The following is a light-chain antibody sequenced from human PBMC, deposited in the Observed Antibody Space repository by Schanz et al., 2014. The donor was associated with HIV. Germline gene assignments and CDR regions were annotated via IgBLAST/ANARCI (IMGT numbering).Light chain of an antibody. Sequence: IVLTQSPGTLSLSPGEGLTLSCRASQSVRSNYVAWYQQKPGQAPRLLIFDASIRATGIPDRFSGSGSGTDFTLTISRLEPEDFAVYYCQQYGSSPYTFGQGTKLEIK. CDR3: QQYGSSPYT. V-gene: IGKV3-20*01. J-gene: IGKJ2*01. CDR1: QSVRSNY. CDR2: DAS.